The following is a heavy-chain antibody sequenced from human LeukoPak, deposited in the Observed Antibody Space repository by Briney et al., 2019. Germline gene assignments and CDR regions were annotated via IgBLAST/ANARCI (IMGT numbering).Heavy chain of an antibody. D-gene: IGHD3-22*01. V-gene: IGHV3-21*01. CDR2: ISSSSSYI. J-gene: IGHJ4*02. Sequence: KSGGSLRLSCAASGFTFSSYSMNWVRQAPGKGLEWVPSISSSSSYIYYADSVKGRFTTSRDNAKNSLYLQMNSLRAEDTAVYYCARGLSYYDSSGYYYVVTYFDYWGQGTLVTVSS. CDR3: ARGLSYYDSSGYYYVVTYFDY. CDR1: GFTFSSYS.